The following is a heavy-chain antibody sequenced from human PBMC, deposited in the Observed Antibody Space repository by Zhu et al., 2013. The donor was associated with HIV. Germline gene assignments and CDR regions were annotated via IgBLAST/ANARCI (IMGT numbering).Heavy chain of an antibody. CDR3: AGGDSGTSRGTT. CDR1: GYTFTGYY. D-gene: IGHD5-12*01. Sequence: QVQLVQSGAEVKKPGASVKVSCKASGYTFTGYYIHWVRQAPGQGLEWMGWINPNNGATNYAQKFQGRVTMTRDTSISTAYMELNRLRSDDTAVYCCAGGDSGTSRGTTWGQGTLLTVSS. J-gene: IGHJ4*02. V-gene: IGHV1-2*02. CDR2: INPNNGAT.